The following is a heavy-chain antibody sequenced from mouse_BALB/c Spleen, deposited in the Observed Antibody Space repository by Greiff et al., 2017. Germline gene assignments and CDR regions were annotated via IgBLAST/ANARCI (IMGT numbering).Heavy chain of an antibody. CDR1: GFTFSSYA. V-gene: IGHV5-9-4*01. J-gene: IGHJ4*01. CDR2: ISSGGSYT. D-gene: IGHD2-12*01. CDR3: ARDYDGVYAMDY. Sequence: EVKLVESGGGLVKPGGSLKLSCAASGFTFSSYAMSWVRQSPEKRLEWVAEISSGGSYTYYPDTVTGRFTISRDNAKNTLYLEMSSLRSEDTAMYYCARDYDGVYAMDYWGQGTSVTVSS.